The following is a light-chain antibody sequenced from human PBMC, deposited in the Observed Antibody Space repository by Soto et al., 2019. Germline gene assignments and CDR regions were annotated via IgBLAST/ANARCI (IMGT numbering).Light chain of an antibody. CDR3: QQYYSTPGT. Sequence: DIVLTQSPGTLSLSPGERATLSCRASQSVGSNYLAWYQQKPGQAPRLLIHGASTRATGVPDRFSGSGSGTDFTLTISSLQAEDGAVYYCQQYYSTPGTFGPGTKWIS. J-gene: IGKJ3*01. CDR1: QSVGSNY. V-gene: IGKV3-20*01. CDR2: GAS.